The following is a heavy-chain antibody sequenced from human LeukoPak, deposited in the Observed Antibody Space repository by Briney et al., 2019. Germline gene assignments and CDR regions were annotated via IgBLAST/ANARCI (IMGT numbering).Heavy chain of an antibody. J-gene: IGHJ4*02. Sequence: GGSLRLSCAASGFTFSSYSMNWVRQAPGKGLEWVSSISSSSSYIYYADSVKGRFTISRDNAKNSLYLQMNSLRAEDTAVYYCARDRDDSSGYYLGGVFDYWGQGTLVTVSS. CDR3: ARDRDDSSGYYLGGVFDY. CDR2: ISSSSSYI. CDR1: GFTFSSYS. V-gene: IGHV3-21*01. D-gene: IGHD3-22*01.